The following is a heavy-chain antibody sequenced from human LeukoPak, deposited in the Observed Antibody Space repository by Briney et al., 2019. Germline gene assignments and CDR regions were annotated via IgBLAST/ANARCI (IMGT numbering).Heavy chain of an antibody. V-gene: IGHV4-34*01. D-gene: IGHD3-22*01. Sequence: PSETPSLTCAVYGGSFSGYYWSWIRQPPGKGLEWIGEINHSGSTNYNPSLKSRVTISVDTSKNQFSLKLNSVTAADTAVYYCARGSGLNYYDSSGYYASLDYWGQGTLVTVSS. CDR2: INHSGST. J-gene: IGHJ4*02. CDR1: GGSFSGYY. CDR3: ARGSGLNYYDSSGYYASLDY.